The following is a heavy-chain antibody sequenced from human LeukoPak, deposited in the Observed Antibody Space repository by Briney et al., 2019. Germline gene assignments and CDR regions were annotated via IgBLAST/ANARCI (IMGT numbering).Heavy chain of an antibody. D-gene: IGHD3-9*01. J-gene: IGHJ5*02. V-gene: IGHV4-34*01. Sequence: SETLSLTCAVYGGSFSYYYWSWIRQPPGKTLEWIGEINHSGSTNYNPPLKIRVTISVDTSKNQFSLKLSSVTAADTAVYYCAIRKYYDILTGYRKIPTSGFDPWGQGTLVSVSS. CDR1: GGSFSYYY. CDR3: AIRKYYDILTGYRKIPTSGFDP. CDR2: INHSGST.